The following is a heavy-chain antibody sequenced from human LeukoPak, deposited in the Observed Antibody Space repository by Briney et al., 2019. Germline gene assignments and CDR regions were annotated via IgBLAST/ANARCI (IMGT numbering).Heavy chain of an antibody. CDR3: ARKNPRTNIVGAVPRYWFDP. CDR1: GGSFSGYY. CDR2: INHSVST. Sequence: SETLSLTCAVYGGSFSGYYWSWIRQPPGKGLEWIGEINHSVSTNYNPSLKSRVTISVDTSKNQFSLKLSSVTAADTAVYYCARKNPRTNIVGAVPRYWFDPWGQGTLVTVSS. J-gene: IGHJ5*02. D-gene: IGHD1-26*01. V-gene: IGHV4-34*01.